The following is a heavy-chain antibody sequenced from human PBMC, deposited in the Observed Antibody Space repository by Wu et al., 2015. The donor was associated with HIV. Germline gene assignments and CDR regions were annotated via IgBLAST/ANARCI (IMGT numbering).Heavy chain of an antibody. CDR3: ARDRDVVPIVAATSWFDS. CDR1: GRTFSSYA. V-gene: IGHV1-69*01. J-gene: IGHJ5*01. D-gene: IGHD2-15*01. CDR2: IVPIFATP. Sequence: QAQLVQSAGEMKKPGSSVKVSCKAFGRTFSSYAINWVRQAPGQGLEWIGGIVPIFATPNYAQKFEGRVTITADESTSTVYMELKRLSSDDTAVYYCARDRDVVPIVAATSWFDSWGRGTRSHRLL.